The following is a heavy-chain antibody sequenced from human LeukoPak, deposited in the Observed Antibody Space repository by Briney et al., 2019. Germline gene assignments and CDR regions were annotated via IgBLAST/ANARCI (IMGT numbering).Heavy chain of an antibody. J-gene: IGHJ3*02. D-gene: IGHD3-22*01. Sequence: SVKVSCKASGGTFSSYAISWVRQAPGQGLEWMGGIIPIFGTANYAQKFQGRVTITADESTSTAYMELSSLRSEDTAVYYCARDLAYYDSSVRNAFDIWGQGTMVTVSS. CDR3: ARDLAYYDSSVRNAFDI. V-gene: IGHV1-69*13. CDR2: IIPIFGTA. CDR1: GGTFSSYA.